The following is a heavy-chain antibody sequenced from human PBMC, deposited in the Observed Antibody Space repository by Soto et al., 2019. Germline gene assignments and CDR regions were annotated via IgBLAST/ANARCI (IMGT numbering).Heavy chain of an antibody. CDR2: IWYDASTN. CDR3: ARDSDLWPLGGGFDY. CDR1: GFTFSSYG. V-gene: IGHV3-33*01. D-gene: IGHD3-16*01. Sequence: QVQLVESGGGVVQPGRSLRLSCAASGFTFSSYGMHWVRQAPGKGLEWVAVIWYDASTNYYADSVKGRFTISRDNSKNTLYLEMNSLRAEDTAVYYCARDSDLWPLGGGFDYWGQGTLVTVSS. J-gene: IGHJ4*02.